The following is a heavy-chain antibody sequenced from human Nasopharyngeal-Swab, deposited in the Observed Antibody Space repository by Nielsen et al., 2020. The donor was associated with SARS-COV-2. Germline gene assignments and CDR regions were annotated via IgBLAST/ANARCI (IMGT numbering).Heavy chain of an antibody. D-gene: IGHD3-3*01. CDR2: IYYSGST. CDR3: ARGKFASGGYYRIYYGMDV. V-gene: IGHV4-39*01. Sequence: GSLRLSCTVSGGSISSSSYYWGWIRQPPGKGLEWIGSIYYSGSTYYNPSLKSRVTISVDTSKNQFSLKLSSVTAADTAVYYCARGKFASGGYYRIYYGMDVWGQGTTVTVSS. J-gene: IGHJ6*02. CDR1: GGSISSSSYY.